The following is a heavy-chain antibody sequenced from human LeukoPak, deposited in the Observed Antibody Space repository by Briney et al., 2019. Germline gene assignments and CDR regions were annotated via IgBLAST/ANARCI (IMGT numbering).Heavy chain of an antibody. J-gene: IGHJ5*02. V-gene: IGHV4-4*07. CDR2: IYTSGST. D-gene: IGHD3-3*01. CDR3: ARGPPITIFGVVDWFDP. Sequence: SETLSLTCTVSGGSISSYYWSWIRQPAGKGLEWIGRIYTSGSTNYNPSLKSRVTMSVDTSKNQFSLKLSSVTAADTAVYYCARGPPITIFGVVDWFDPWGQGTLVTVSS. CDR1: GGSISSYY.